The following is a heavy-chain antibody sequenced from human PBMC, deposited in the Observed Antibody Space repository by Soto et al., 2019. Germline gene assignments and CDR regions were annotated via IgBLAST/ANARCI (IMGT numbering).Heavy chain of an antibody. D-gene: IGHD2-21*01. CDR3: ARESNSVPKAAFDI. J-gene: IGHJ3*02. CDR2: ISAYNGNT. V-gene: IGHV1-18*04. CDR1: GYTFTSYG. Sequence: ASVKVSCKASGYTFTSYGISWVRQAPGQGLEWMGWISAYNGNTNYAQKLQGRVTMTRNISISTAYMELSRLGSDDTAIYYCARESNSVPKAAFDIWGQGTMVTVSS.